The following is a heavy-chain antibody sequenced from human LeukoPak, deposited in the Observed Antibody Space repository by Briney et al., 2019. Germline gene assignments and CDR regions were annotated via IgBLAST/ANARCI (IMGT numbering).Heavy chain of an antibody. CDR1: GGSISSSNYY. CDR2: IYSRGST. D-gene: IGHD2-15*01. CDR3: ARGSPYSN. V-gene: IGHV4-39*07. J-gene: IGHJ4*02. Sequence: SETLSLTCIVSGGSISSSNYYWGWIRQSPGKGLEWIGSIYSRGSTYYNPSLKSRVIVSSDMSKNQFSLMLNSVTAADTAVYYCARGSPYSNWGQGTLVTVSS.